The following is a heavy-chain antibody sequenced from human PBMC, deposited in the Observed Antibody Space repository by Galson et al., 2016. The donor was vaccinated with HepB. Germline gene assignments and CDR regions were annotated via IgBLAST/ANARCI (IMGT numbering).Heavy chain of an antibody. J-gene: IGHJ4*02. V-gene: IGHV3-7*03. CDR1: GFSFSGLW. CDR2: IKQDGSEQ. Sequence: SLRLSCAASGFSFSGLWMNWVRQTPGKGLEWVAIIKQDGSEQKYVDSVKSRFTISRDNAKNSVYLQMNSPRGEDTAVYYCVGGAGWLPDYWGQGTLVTVSS. D-gene: IGHD6-19*01. CDR3: VGGAGWLPDY.